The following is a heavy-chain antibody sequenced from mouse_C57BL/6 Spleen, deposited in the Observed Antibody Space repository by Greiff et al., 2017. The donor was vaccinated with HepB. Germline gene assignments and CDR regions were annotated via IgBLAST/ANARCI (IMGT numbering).Heavy chain of an antibody. CDR1: GFTFTDYY. CDR2: IRNKANGYTT. Sequence: EVMLVESGGGLVQPGGSLSLSCAASGFTFTDYYMSWVRQPPGKALEWLGFIRNKANGYTTEYSASVKGRFTISRDNSQSILYLQMNALRAEDSATYYCARIRDGGFDYWGQGTTLTVSS. CDR3: ARIRDGGFDY. J-gene: IGHJ2*01. D-gene: IGHD3-3*01. V-gene: IGHV7-3*01.